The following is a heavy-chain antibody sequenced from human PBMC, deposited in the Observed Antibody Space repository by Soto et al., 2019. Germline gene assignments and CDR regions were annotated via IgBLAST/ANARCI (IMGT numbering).Heavy chain of an antibody. CDR2: ISISGTTI. Sequence: QVQLVESGGGLVKPGGSLRLSCAASGFTLSDYYMTWIRQAPGTGLEWVSDISISGTTIHYADSVRGRSTISRDNAKNSLWLQMNSLRAEDTAVYYCARFLGDGYYNFWGQGTLVTVSS. V-gene: IGHV3-11*01. J-gene: IGHJ4*02. CDR1: GFTLSDYY. D-gene: IGHD3-9*01. CDR3: ARFLGDGYYNF.